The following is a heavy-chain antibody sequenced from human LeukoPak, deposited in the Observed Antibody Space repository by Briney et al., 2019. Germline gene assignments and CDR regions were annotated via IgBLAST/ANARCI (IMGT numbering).Heavy chain of an antibody. CDR2: IYAGGST. D-gene: IGHD2-15*01. CDR3: AKAGSGYCSGGSCYSIDY. CDR1: GFTFGSYS. V-gene: IGHV3-66*01. J-gene: IGHJ4*02. Sequence: PGGSLRLSCVASGFTFGSYSMNWVRQAPGKGLEWVSVIYAGGSTYHADSVKGRFTISRDNSKNTLYLQMNSLRAEDTAVYYCAKAGSGYCSGGSCYSIDYWGQGTLVTVSS.